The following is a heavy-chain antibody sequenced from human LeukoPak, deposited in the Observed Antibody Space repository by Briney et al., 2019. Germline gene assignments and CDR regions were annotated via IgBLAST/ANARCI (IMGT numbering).Heavy chain of an antibody. V-gene: IGHV1-8*01. D-gene: IGHD6-13*01. CDR3: ARAGRVAAAGTGRNWFDP. CDR2: MNPNSGNT. J-gene: IGHJ5*02. Sequence: ASVKVSCKASGYTFTSYDINWVRQATGQGLEWMGWMNPNSGNTGYAQKFQGRVTMTRNTSISTAYMELSSLRSEATAVYYCARAGRVAAAGTGRNWFDPWGQGTLVTVSS. CDR1: GYTFTSYD.